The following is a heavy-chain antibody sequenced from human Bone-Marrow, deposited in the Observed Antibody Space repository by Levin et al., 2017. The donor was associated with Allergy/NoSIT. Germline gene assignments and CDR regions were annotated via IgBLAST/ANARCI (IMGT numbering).Heavy chain of an antibody. J-gene: IGHJ4*02. Sequence: WASVKVSCKASGGTFRNFGISWVRQAPGQGPEWMGGIVPIFASANYAQKFQGRLTISADESTSTVYLDLRTLRFEDTAVYFCAAGSDCTRPRCYPGKWGQGTQVTVSS. CDR2: IVPIFASA. CDR1: GGTFRNFG. D-gene: IGHD2-21*02. V-gene: IGHV1-69*13. CDR3: AAGSDCTRPRCYPGK.